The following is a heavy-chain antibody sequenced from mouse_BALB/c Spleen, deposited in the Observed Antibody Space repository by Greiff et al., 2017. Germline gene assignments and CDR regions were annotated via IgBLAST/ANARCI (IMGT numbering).Heavy chain of an antibody. Sequence: QVQLKQSGPELVKPGASVKISCKASGYAFSSSWMNWVKQRPGQGLEWIGRIYPGDGDTNYNGKFKGKATLTADKSSSTAYMQLSSLTSVDSAVYFCATYYEDAMDYWGQGTSVTVSS. J-gene: IGHJ4*01. V-gene: IGHV1-82*01. CDR3: ATYYEDAMDY. CDR1: GYAFSSSW. D-gene: IGHD1-1*01. CDR2: IYPGDGDT.